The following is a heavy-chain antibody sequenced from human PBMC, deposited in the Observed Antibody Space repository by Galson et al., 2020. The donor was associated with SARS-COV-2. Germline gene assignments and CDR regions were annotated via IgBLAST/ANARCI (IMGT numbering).Heavy chain of an antibody. D-gene: IGHD3-10*01. V-gene: IGHV3-21*01. CDR3: ARSPPASTSGTSIYFDY. J-gene: IGHJ4*02. Sequence: GESLKISCAASGFAFSSYTMNWVRQAPGKGLEWVASLDTSSTYIYYADPLKGRFTISRDNAENSWYLQMNSLRAEDTVVYYCARSPPASTSGTSIYFDYWGQGTQVTVSS. CDR1: GFAFSSYT. CDR2: LDTSSTYI.